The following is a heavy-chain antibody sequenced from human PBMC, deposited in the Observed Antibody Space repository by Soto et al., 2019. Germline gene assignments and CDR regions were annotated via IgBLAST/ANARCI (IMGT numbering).Heavy chain of an antibody. CDR3: ARDSPIGSTFSGYDAIDY. Sequence: QVQLVQSGAEVKKPGSSVKVSCKASGGAFTNDIITWVRQAPGQGLEWMGRIIPLLDITNYAQKFQGRVTITADKSTSTAYIELNSLISEDTAVYYCARDSPIGSTFSGYDAIDYWGQGTLVTVSS. CDR2: IIPLLDIT. J-gene: IGHJ4*02. V-gene: IGHV1-69*08. CDR1: GGAFTNDI. D-gene: IGHD5-12*01.